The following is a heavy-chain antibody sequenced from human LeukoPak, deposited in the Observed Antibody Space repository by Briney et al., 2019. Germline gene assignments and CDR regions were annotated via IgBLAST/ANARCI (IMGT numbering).Heavy chain of an antibody. CDR2: IYTSGCT. V-gene: IGHV4-59*01. Sequence: PSETLSLTCTISGGSISSYYWSWIRQTPGKGLEWIAYIYTSGCTNYDPSLKSRVTISGDTSKNQLSLQVSSVTAADTAVYYCARGPHSGDYYFDYWGQGTLVTVSS. D-gene: IGHD1-26*01. CDR3: ARGPHSGDYYFDY. J-gene: IGHJ4*02. CDR1: GGSISSYY.